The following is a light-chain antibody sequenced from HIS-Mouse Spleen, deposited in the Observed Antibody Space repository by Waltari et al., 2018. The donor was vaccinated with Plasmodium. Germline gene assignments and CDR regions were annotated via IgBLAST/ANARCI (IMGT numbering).Light chain of an antibody. J-gene: IGLJ3*02. Sequence: QSALTQPRSVSGSPGQSVTISCTGTSSDVGGYNYVSWYQQHPGKAPKLMIYDVSKRPSGVHDRFSGSKSGNTASLTSSGLQADDEADYYCCSYAGSYTWVFGGGTKLTVL. CDR1: SSDVGGYNY. CDR2: DVS. V-gene: IGLV2-11*01. CDR3: CSYAGSYTWV.